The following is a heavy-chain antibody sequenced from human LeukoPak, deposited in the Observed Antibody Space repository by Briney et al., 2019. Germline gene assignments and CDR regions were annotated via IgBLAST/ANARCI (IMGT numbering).Heavy chain of an antibody. CDR3: ARAYVEAFDI. V-gene: IGHV4-59*01. CDR2: IYYSGST. Sequence: PSETLSRTCTVSGGSISSYYWSWIRQPPGKGLEWIGYIYYSGSTNYNPSLKSRVTISVDTSKNQFSLKLSSVTAADTAVYYCARAYVEAFDIWGQGTMVTVSS. J-gene: IGHJ3*02. D-gene: IGHD5-24*01. CDR1: GGSISSYY.